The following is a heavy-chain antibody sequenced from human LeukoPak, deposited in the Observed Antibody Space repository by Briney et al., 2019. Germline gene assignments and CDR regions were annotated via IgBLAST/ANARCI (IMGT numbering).Heavy chain of an antibody. CDR1: GFTFSSYW. CDR3: ARAMITFGGVIAADDY. CDR2: IKQDGSEK. J-gene: IGHJ4*02. Sequence: PGGSLRLSCAASGFTFSSYWMSWVRQAPGKGLEWVANIKQDGSEKYYVDSVKGRFTISRDNAKNSLYLQMNSLRAEDTAVYYCARAMITFGGVIAADDYWGQGTLVTVSS. V-gene: IGHV3-7*01. D-gene: IGHD3-16*02.